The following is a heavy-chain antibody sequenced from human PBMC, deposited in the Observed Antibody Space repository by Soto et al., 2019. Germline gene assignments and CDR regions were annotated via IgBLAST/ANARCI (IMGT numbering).Heavy chain of an antibody. J-gene: IGHJ6*02. Sequence: EVQLVESGGGLVQPGGSLRLSCAASGFTFRTYWLSWVRQVPGKGLEWVANINLDGSEKNYVDSVKGRFTISRDNARNSLYLQMSSLRAEDTALYYCAIDGSTSLYSYDYHGMDVWGQGTTVTVSS. V-gene: IGHV3-7*05. CDR1: GFTFRTYW. CDR2: INLDGSEK. D-gene: IGHD5-18*01. CDR3: AIDGSTSLYSYDYHGMDV.